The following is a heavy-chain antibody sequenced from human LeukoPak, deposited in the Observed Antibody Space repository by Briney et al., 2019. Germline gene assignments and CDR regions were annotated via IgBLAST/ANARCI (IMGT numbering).Heavy chain of an antibody. D-gene: IGHD2-2*02. V-gene: IGHV4-39*01. CDR3: ARLYAGARPPDY. J-gene: IGHJ4*02. CDR1: GGSISSSTYY. Sequence: SETLSLTCTVSGGSISSSTYYWGWIRQPPGKGLEWIGSIFYSGNTYYNPSLKSRVTISVDTSKSQFSLKLSSVTAADTAVYYCARLYAGARPPDYWGQGTLVTVSS. CDR2: IFYSGNT.